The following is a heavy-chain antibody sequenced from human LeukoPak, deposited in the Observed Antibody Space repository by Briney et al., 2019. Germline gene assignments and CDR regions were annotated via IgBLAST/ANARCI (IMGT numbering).Heavy chain of an antibody. D-gene: IGHD3-22*01. CDR2: INEDGSEK. Sequence: PGGSLRLSCAASGFTFSSYAMHWVRQAPGRGLEWVANINEDGSEKYYVDSVKGRFTISRDNGKNSLYLQINSLRAEDTAVFYCARGGYYSAWAEDYWGQGTLVTVSS. CDR1: GFTFSSYA. CDR3: ARGGYYSAWAEDY. V-gene: IGHV3-7*01. J-gene: IGHJ4*02.